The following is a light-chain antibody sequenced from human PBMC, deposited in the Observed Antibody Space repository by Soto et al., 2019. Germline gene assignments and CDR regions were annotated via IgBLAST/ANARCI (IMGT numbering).Light chain of an antibody. Sequence: EIVLTQSPVTLSLSPGERATLSCRASQSIGSYLAWYQQKPGQAPRLLIYGASSRATGIPDRFSGSGSGTDFTLTISRLEPEDFAVYYCQQYGSSPLAFGQGTKVDIK. CDR2: GAS. J-gene: IGKJ1*01. CDR3: QQYGSSPLA. CDR1: QSIGSY. V-gene: IGKV3-20*01.